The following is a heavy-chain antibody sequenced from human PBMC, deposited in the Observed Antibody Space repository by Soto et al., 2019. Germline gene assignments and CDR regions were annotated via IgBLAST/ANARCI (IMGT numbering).Heavy chain of an antibody. CDR2: INHSGSF. D-gene: IGHD3-3*01. J-gene: IGHJ4*02. CDR3: ARAPETPPNVRVVVPYFYDS. V-gene: IGHV4-34*01. Sequence: SETLSLTCAVYGGSFSGYYWSWIRQPPGKGLEWIGEINHSGSFNYNPSLKSRVTISSDTSKNQFSLSVSSVTAADTAVYYCARAPETPPNVRVVVPYFYDSWSQGTLVTVSS. CDR1: GGSFSGYY.